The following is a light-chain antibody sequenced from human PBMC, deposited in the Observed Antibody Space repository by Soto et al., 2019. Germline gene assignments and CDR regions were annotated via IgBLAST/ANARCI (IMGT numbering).Light chain of an antibody. CDR3: QQYVRSPWT. J-gene: IGKJ1*01. CDR2: GAS. Sequence: EIVLTQSSGTLSLSPGERATLSCRASQSVTSSYLAWYQQKPGQAPRLVMYGASIRASGIPDRFSGSGSGTDFTLTISRLEPEDFAVYYCQQYVRSPWTFGQGTKVEIK. CDR1: QSVTSSY. V-gene: IGKV3-20*01.